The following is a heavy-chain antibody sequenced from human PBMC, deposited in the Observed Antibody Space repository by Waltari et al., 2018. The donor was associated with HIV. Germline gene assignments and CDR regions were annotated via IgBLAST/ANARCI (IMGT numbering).Heavy chain of an antibody. J-gene: IGHJ5*02. CDR2: IYPDDTT. CDR1: NFSVSGKH. V-gene: IGHV3-53*01. Sequence: AESGGRLIQPGGSLGLACTASNFSVSGKHVTWIRQAPGGSLEWVAVIYPDDTTHYADSVIGRFTISRAKSRTTVLLLVNGLFVDDTATYFCATGVRYYGPWGQGTRVTVSS. D-gene: IGHD3-10*01. CDR3: ATGVRYYGP.